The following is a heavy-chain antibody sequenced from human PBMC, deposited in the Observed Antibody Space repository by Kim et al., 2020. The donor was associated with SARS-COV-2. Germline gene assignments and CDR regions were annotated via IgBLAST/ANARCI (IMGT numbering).Heavy chain of an antibody. Sequence: SETLSLTCTVSGDSISSYYWSWIRQPPGKGLEWIGYIYYSGSTNYNPSLKSRVTISVDTSKNQFSLKLSSVTAADTAVYYCERQYQQQLVEGTYWYFDLWGRGTLVTVFS. CDR1: GDSISSYY. CDR3: ERQYQQQLVEGTYWYFDL. V-gene: IGHV4-59*08. J-gene: IGHJ2*01. CDR2: IYYSGST. D-gene: IGHD6-13*01.